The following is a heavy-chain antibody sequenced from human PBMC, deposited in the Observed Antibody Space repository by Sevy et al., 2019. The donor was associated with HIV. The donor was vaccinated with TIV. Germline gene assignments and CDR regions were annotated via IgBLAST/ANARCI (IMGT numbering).Heavy chain of an antibody. CDR2: ICYDGSNK. V-gene: IGHV3-33*03. J-gene: IGHJ5*02. CDR1: GFTFSYYG. Sequence: GGSLRLSCVASGFTFSYYGMHWVRQAPGKGLEWVAVICYDGSNKYYADSVKGRFTISRDNPKNTLYLQMNSLRAEDTAVYYCAKDTRDCSGGTCYSAPLYNWFDPWGQGTLVTVSS. CDR3: AKDTRDCSGGTCYSAPLYNWFDP. D-gene: IGHD2-15*01.